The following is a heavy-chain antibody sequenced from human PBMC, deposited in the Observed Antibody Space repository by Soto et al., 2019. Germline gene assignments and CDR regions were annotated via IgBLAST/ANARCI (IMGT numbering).Heavy chain of an antibody. CDR2: FDPEDGET. CDR3: ATPPGGLRYFDWLFLDY. V-gene: IGHV1-24*01. Sequence: ASVKVSCKVSGYTLTELSMHWVRQAPGKGLEWMGGFDPEDGETIYAQKFQGRVTMTEDTSTDTAYMELSSLRSEDTAVYYCATPPGGLRYFDWLFLDYWGQGTLVTVSS. CDR1: GYTLTELS. J-gene: IGHJ4*02. D-gene: IGHD3-9*01.